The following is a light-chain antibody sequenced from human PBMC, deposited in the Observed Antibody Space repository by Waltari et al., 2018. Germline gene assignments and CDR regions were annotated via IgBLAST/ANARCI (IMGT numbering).Light chain of an antibody. J-gene: IGKJ1*01. CDR2: DAS. V-gene: IGKV1-5*01. Sequence: DTQLSQFPSTLAASVEDRVTITCRAREAINKWLAWYQQKQGKAPKGLIYDASTLQSGVPSRFSGSGSGTEFTLTIDSLQPDDFATYYCQQYNRFSPFGQGTNVEVK. CDR1: EAINKW. CDR3: QQYNRFSP.